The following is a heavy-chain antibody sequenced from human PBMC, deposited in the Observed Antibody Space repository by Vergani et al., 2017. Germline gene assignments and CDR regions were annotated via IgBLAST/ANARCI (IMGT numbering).Heavy chain of an antibody. D-gene: IGHD3-10*01. V-gene: IGHV3-23*01. Sequence: EVQLLESGGGLVQPGGSLRLSCAASGFTFSSYAMSWVRQAPGKGLEWVSSISGSGGSTKYADSVKGRFTISRDNSKNTLYLQMNSLRAEDTAVYYCAKDGDRKGYYYGSGSYLYYFDYWGQGTLVTVSS. CDR3: AKDGDRKGYYYGSGSYLYYFDY. CDR1: GFTFSSYA. J-gene: IGHJ4*02. CDR2: ISGSGGST.